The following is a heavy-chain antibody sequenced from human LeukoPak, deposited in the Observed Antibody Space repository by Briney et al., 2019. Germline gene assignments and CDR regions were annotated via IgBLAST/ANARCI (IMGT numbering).Heavy chain of an antibody. CDR3: ARAPYDILTGYDY. J-gene: IGHJ4*02. Sequence: PGGSLRLSCAASGFTFSSYEMNWVRQAPGKGLEWVSYISRRGSTIYYADSVKGRFTISRDNAKNSLYLQMNSLRAEDTAVYYCARAPYDILTGYDYWGQGTLVTVSS. CDR2: ISRRGSTI. CDR1: GFTFSSYE. D-gene: IGHD3-9*01. V-gene: IGHV3-48*03.